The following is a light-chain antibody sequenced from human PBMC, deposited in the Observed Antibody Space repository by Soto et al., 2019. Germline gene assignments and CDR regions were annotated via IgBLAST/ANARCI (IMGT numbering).Light chain of an antibody. J-gene: IGKJ1*01. CDR3: QQYNSYSPT. CDR2: KAS. Sequence: DIQMNQSPSTPSASVGDRVTITSLASQSISSWLAWYQQKPGKAPKLLIYKASSLESGVPSRFSGSGSGTEFTLTISSLQPDDFATYYCQQYNSYSPTFGQGTKVDIK. V-gene: IGKV1-5*03. CDR1: QSISSW.